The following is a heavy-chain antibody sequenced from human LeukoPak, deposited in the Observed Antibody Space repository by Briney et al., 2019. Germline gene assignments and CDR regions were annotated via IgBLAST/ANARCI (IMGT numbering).Heavy chain of an antibody. CDR3: ARDLGSHYDFWSGYRLAPFDY. CDR1: GFTFSSYS. J-gene: IGHJ4*02. Sequence: PGGSLRLSCAASGFTFSSYSMTWVRQAPGKGLEWVSSISSSSSYIYYADSVKGRFTISRDNAKNSLYLQMNSLRAEDTAVYYCARDLGSHYDFWSGYRLAPFDYWGQGTLVTVSS. V-gene: IGHV3-21*01. D-gene: IGHD3-3*01. CDR2: ISSSSSYI.